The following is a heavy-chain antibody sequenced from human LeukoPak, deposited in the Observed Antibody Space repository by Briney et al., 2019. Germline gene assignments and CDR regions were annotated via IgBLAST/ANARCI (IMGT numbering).Heavy chain of an antibody. CDR1: GGSFSGYY. J-gene: IGHJ4*02. Sequence: SETLSLTCAVSGGSFSGYYWSWVRQPPGKGLEWIGEINHSGSTNYNPSLKSRVTISVDTSKNQFSLKLSSVTAADTAVYYCAREEGFSGYEGYWGQGTLVTVSS. CDR3: AREEGFSGYEGY. D-gene: IGHD5-12*01. CDR2: INHSGST. V-gene: IGHV4-34*01.